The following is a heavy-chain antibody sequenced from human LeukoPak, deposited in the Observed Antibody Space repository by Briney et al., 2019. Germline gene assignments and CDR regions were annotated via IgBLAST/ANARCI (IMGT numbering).Heavy chain of an antibody. CDR3: ARDTPTGSGYYFPSVVDY. J-gene: IGHJ4*02. CDR1: GFTFSSYN. Sequence: PGGSPKLSCAASGFTFSSYNMNWVRQAPGKGLEWISYISRSSDIIYYGDSVKGRFTISRDNAKNSLYLQMNSLRAEDTAVYYCARDTPTGSGYYFPSVVDYWGQGTLVTVSS. D-gene: IGHD3-22*01. V-gene: IGHV3-48*01. CDR2: ISRSSDII.